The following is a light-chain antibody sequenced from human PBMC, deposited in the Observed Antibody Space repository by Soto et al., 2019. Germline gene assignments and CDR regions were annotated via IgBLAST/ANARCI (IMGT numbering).Light chain of an antibody. V-gene: IGKV1-5*01. J-gene: IGKJ1*01. Sequence: DIQMTQSPSTLSGSVGDRVTITCRASQTISSWLAWYQQKPGKAPKLLIYDASSLESEVPSRFSGSGSGTEFTLTISSLQPDDFATYYCQQYNSYSRTFGQGTKVDIK. CDR1: QTISSW. CDR3: QQYNSYSRT. CDR2: DAS.